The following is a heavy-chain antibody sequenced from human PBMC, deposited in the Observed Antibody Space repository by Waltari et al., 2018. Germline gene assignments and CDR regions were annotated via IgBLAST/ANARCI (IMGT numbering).Heavy chain of an antibody. Sequence: VHMVGSGGGLVQPGRYLRLSCAASGVTFANSAMLWVRQAPGTVLEWVSGISWITGSGGQAALAESLFTSLGAKPHNSLLLQRNSLRADDTALYYSAKDVRSGALAYGQRWGQGTLVTVSS. CDR3: AKDVRSGALAYGQR. CDR2: ISWITGSG. CDR1: GVTFANSA. V-gene: IGHV3-9*01. D-gene: IGHD3-3*01. J-gene: IGHJ1*01.